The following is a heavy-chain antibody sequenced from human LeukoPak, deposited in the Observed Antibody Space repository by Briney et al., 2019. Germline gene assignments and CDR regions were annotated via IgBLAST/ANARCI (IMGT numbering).Heavy chain of an antibody. CDR1: GYIFTTYG. Sequence: ASVKVSCNASGYIFTTYGISWVRQAPGQGLEWMGWISAYSGKTNHTQKLQGRVTMTTDTSTSTAYMELRSLRSDDTAVYYCVTVGGTTYFDHGGQGTLVSVSS. CDR2: ISAYSGKT. D-gene: IGHD1-7*01. CDR3: VTVGGTTYFDH. V-gene: IGHV1-18*01. J-gene: IGHJ4*02.